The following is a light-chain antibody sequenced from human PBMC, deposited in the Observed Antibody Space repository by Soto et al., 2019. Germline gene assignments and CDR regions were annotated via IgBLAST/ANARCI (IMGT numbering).Light chain of an antibody. Sequence: QSVLTQPASVSGSPGQSITISCTGTSSDVGGYYYVSWYQHHPGKAPKLIIYEVTNRPSGVSSRFSVSNSGNTASLIISGLQAEDEAEYYCSSYPSSSAPHVVFGGGTKLTVL. V-gene: IGLV2-14*01. J-gene: IGLJ2*01. CDR3: SSYPSSSAPHVV. CDR2: EVT. CDR1: SSDVGGYYY.